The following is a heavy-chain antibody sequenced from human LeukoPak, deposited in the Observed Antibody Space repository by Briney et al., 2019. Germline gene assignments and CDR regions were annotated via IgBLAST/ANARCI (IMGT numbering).Heavy chain of an antibody. D-gene: IGHD3-22*01. V-gene: IGHV1-2*02. CDR2: INPNSGGT. Sequence: ASVKVSCKASGYTFTGYYMHWVRQAPGQGLEWMGWINPNSGGTNYAQKFQGRVTMTRDTSISTAYMELSRLRSDDTAVYYCAREMGGVVVITEFDAFDIWGQGTMVTVSS. CDR1: GYTFTGYY. J-gene: IGHJ3*02. CDR3: AREMGGVVVITEFDAFDI.